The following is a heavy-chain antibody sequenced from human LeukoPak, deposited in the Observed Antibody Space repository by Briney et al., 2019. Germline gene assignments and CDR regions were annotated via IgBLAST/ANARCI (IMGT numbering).Heavy chain of an antibody. Sequence: SETLSLTCAVSGGSFSGYYWSWIRQPPGKGLEWIGEINQSGSTNYNPSLKSRVTISVDTSKNQFSLKLSSVTAADTAVYYCARRNYDILTGYYSHYYYYYYMDVWGKGTTVTISS. J-gene: IGHJ6*03. CDR3: ARRNYDILTGYYSHYYYYYYMDV. D-gene: IGHD3-9*01. CDR1: GGSFSGYY. V-gene: IGHV4-34*01. CDR2: INQSGST.